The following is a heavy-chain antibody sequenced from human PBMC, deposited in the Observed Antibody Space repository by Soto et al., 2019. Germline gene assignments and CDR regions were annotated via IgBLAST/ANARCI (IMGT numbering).Heavy chain of an antibody. CDR1: GGSISSGGYY. Sequence: QVQLQESGPGLVKPSQTLSLTCTVSGGSISSGGYYWSWIRQHPGKGLEWIGYIYYSGSTYYIPSLKSRGTIAVDTSKNQFSLKLSSVTAADTAVYSCASVVVRYYFDYWGQGTLVTVS. J-gene: IGHJ4*02. V-gene: IGHV4-31*03. CDR2: IYYSGST. CDR3: ASVVVRYYFDY. D-gene: IGHD3-22*01.